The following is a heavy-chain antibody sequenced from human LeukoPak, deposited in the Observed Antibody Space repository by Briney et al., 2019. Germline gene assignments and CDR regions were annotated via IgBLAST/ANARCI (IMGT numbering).Heavy chain of an antibody. CDR1: GFTFSDYY. J-gene: IGHJ4*02. D-gene: IGHD4-17*01. CDR2: ISSSGSTI. V-gene: IGHV3-11*04. Sequence: GGSLRLSCAASGFTFSDYYMSWIRQAPGKGLEWVSYISSSGSTIYYADSVKGRFTISRDNAKNSLYLQMNSLRAEDTAVYYCARAQTVTTLVLDYFDYWGQGTLVTVSS. CDR3: ARAQTVTTLVLDYFDY.